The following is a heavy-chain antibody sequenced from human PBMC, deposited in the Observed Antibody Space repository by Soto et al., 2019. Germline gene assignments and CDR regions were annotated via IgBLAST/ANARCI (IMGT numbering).Heavy chain of an antibody. CDR1: GYSFTSYW. CDR3: ARRGLAAADAFDI. D-gene: IGHD6-13*01. CDR2: IYPGDSDT. Sequence: GESLKISCKGSGYSFTSYWIGWVRQMPGKGLEWMGIIYPGDSDTRYSPSFQGQVTISADKSISTAYLQWSSLKAADTAMYYGARRGLAAADAFDIWGQGTMVTVSS. J-gene: IGHJ3*02. V-gene: IGHV5-51*01.